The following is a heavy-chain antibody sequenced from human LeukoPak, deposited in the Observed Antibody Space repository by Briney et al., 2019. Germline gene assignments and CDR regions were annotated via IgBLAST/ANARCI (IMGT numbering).Heavy chain of an antibody. V-gene: IGHV3-23*02. D-gene: IGHD3-22*01. CDR3: AKGLNAYDSSDYCAS. CDR2: ISCHSDHT. J-gene: IGHJ5*02. CDR1: GFTFSNND. Sequence: GGSLRLSCAASGFTFSNNDKRWFRRAPGKEPESHSVISCHSDHTNYDDSVKGRFTISRDNSKNTLYLQMTSVRAEATAVFYCAKGLNAYDSSDYCASWGQGTLVTVSS.